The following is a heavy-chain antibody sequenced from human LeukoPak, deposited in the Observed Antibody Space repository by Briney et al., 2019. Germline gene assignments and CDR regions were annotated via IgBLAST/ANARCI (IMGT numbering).Heavy chain of an antibody. V-gene: IGHV3-48*02. CDR3: ARPTSGFYKF. Sequence: GSLRLSCVASGFTFSSYGMSWVRQSLGKGLEWVSYISSTSSTIYYADSVKGRFTISRDNARNSLYLQMNSLRDEDTAVYYCARPTSGFYKFWGQGTLVTVSS. CDR2: ISSTSSTI. D-gene: IGHD3-10*01. CDR1: GFTFSSYG. J-gene: IGHJ4*02.